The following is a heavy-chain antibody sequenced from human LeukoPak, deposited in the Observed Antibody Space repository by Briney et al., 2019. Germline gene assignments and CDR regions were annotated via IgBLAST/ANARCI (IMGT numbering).Heavy chain of an antibody. V-gene: IGHV3-74*01. CDR1: GFTFSDTW. CDR3: AELGITMIGGV. Sequence: PGGSLRLSCAASGFTFSDTWMHWVRQAPGEGLVWVSRIRSDGSDTRYAESVKGRSTISRDNAKNTLYLQMNSLRAEDTAVYYCAELGITMIGGVWGKGTTVTISS. CDR2: IRSDGSDT. D-gene: IGHD3-10*02. J-gene: IGHJ6*04.